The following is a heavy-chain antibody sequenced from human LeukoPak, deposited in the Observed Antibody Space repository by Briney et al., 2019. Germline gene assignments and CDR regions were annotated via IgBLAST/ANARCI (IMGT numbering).Heavy chain of an antibody. D-gene: IGHD6-6*01. Sequence: ASVKVSCKASGYTFTGFYMHWVRQAPGQGFEWMGWINPNTGGTNYAQKFQGRVTMTRDTSITTAYMELSGLTSDDTAVYYCAGYPRYSSWPPFDYWGQGTLVTVSS. J-gene: IGHJ4*02. CDR3: AGYPRYSSWPPFDY. V-gene: IGHV1-2*02. CDR2: INPNTGGT. CDR1: GYTFTGFY.